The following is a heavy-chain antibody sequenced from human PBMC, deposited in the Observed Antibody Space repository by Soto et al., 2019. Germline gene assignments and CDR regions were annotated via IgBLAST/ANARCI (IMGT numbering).Heavy chain of an antibody. Sequence: VGSLRLSCAASGFSFSSYAMNWVRQAPGKGLEWVAVISFDGTYKNYVDSVKGRFTISRDNFKNTVSLQMNSLRAEDTAVFYCARLAYSSSFYWGNGMDVWGQGTTVTAP. CDR3: ARLAYSSSFYWGNGMDV. D-gene: IGHD6-13*01. CDR2: ISFDGTYK. J-gene: IGHJ6*02. CDR1: GFSFSSYA. V-gene: IGHV3-30-3*01.